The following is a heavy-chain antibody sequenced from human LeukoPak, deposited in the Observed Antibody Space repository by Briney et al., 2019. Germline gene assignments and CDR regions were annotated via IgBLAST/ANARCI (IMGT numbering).Heavy chain of an antibody. J-gene: IGHJ4*02. D-gene: IGHD1-26*01. V-gene: IGHV1-2*02. CDR3: ARDSGSYCPDY. Sequence: TGXYLXXVXXAPGQGLEWMGWINPNSGGTNYAQKFRGSVIMTRDTSISTAYMELIGLRSDDTAVYYCARDSGSYCPDYWGQGTLVTVSS. CDR2: INPNSGGT. CDR1: TGXY.